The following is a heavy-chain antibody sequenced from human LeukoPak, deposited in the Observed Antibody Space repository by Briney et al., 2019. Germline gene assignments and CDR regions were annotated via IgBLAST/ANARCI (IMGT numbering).Heavy chain of an antibody. Sequence: GGSLRLSCAASGFTFSSYAMSWVRQAPGKGLEWVSAISGSGGSTYYADSVKGRFTISRDNSKNTLSLQMNSLRAEDTAVYYCAKDQAFGGVIATYFDYWGQGTLVTVSS. CDR1: GFTFSSYA. D-gene: IGHD3-16*02. CDR2: ISGSGGST. V-gene: IGHV3-23*01. CDR3: AKDQAFGGVIATYFDY. J-gene: IGHJ4*02.